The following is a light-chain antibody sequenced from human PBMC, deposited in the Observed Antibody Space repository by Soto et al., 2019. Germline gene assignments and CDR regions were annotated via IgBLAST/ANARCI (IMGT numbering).Light chain of an antibody. CDR3: SSYGSTSTRYV. CDR1: SSDIGGYIY. J-gene: IGLJ1*01. V-gene: IGLV2-14*01. Sequence: QSALTQPASVSGSPGQSITISCTGTSSDIGGYIYVSWYQQHPGKAPKLMIYEVSYRPSGVSTRFSGSKSANTASLTISGLQAEDEADYFCSSYGSTSTRYVFGTGTKLTVL. CDR2: EVS.